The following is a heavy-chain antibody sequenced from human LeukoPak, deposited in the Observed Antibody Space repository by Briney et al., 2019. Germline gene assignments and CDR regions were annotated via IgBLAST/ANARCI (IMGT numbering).Heavy chain of an antibody. CDR3: ARGGIAARRPHYNY. D-gene: IGHD6-6*01. CDR1: GGSFSGYY. CDR2: INHSGST. Sequence: SETLSLTCAVYGGSFSGYYWSWIRQPPGKGLEWIGEINHSGSTNYNPSLKSRVTISVDTSKNQFSLKLSSVTAADTAVYYCARGGIAARRPHYNYWGQGTLVTVSS. V-gene: IGHV4-34*01. J-gene: IGHJ4*02.